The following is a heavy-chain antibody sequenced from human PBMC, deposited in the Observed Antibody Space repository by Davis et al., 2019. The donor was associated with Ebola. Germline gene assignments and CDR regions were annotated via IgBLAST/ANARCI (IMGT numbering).Heavy chain of an antibody. J-gene: IGHJ4*02. D-gene: IGHD4-23*01. CDR3: ALDYGGNAGYFDY. CDR2: INPNSGGT. CDR1: AGTFSSYA. V-gene: IGHV1-69*10. Sequence: SATNSCNASAGTFSSYAISWVRQSPGPGLEWMGWINPNSGGTNYAQKFQGRVTITADKSTSTAYMELSSLRSEDTAVYYCALDYGGNAGYFDYWGQGTLVTVSS.